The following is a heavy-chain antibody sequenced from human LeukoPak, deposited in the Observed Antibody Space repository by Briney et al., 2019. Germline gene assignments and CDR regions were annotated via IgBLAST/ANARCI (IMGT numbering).Heavy chain of an antibody. CDR3: ARDTQRIRGAAAGTNWFDP. CDR1: AFTFSSYS. J-gene: IGHJ5*02. D-gene: IGHD6-13*01. CDR2: ISSSGSYI. V-gene: IGHV3-21*01. Sequence: GGSLRLSCAASAFTFSSYSMNWVRQAPGKGLEWVSSISSSGSYIYYADSVKGRFTISRDNAKNSLYLQMNSLRAEDTAVYYCARDTQRIRGAAAGTNWFDPWGQGTLVTVSS.